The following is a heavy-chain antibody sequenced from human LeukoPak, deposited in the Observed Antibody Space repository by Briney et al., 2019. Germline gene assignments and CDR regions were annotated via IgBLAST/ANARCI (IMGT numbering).Heavy chain of an antibody. CDR1: GFTFSSYS. J-gene: IGHJ5*02. V-gene: IGHV3-21*01. CDR3: ARGRDSGYDYRFDP. D-gene: IGHD5-12*01. Sequence: SGGSLRLSCAASGFTFSSYSMNWVRQAPGKGLEWVSSISSSSYIYYADSVKGRFTISRDNAKKSLYLQMNSLRAEDTAVYYCARGRDSGYDYRFDPWGQGILVTVSS. CDR2: ISSSSYI.